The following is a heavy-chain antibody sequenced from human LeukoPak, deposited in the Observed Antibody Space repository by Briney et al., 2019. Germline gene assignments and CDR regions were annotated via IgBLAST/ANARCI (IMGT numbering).Heavy chain of an antibody. CDR2: IIPIFGTA. Sequence: SVQVSCQPSGGTFRSYAISWVRQAPGQGLEWMGGIIPIFGTANHAQKFPGRVTITADKSTSTAYMELSSLRSEDTAVYYCARDFQPPCYGSGSGVMDVWGKGTTVTVSS. V-gene: IGHV1-69*06. D-gene: IGHD3-10*01. CDR1: GGTFRSYA. CDR3: ARDFQPPCYGSGSGVMDV. J-gene: IGHJ6*03.